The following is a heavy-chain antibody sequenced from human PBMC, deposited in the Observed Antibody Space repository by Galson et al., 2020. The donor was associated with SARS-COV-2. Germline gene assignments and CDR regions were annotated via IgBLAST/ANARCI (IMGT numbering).Heavy chain of an antibody. D-gene: IGHD6-13*01. CDR3: ARETDDYSSSWYDY. CDR2: ISYDGTTR. Sequence: LSLTCAASGFTFSTYAMHWVRQAPGKGLEWVGIISYDGTTRYNGDSVKGRFTISRDNSKNTLFPQMNNLRPEDTATYYCARETDDYSSSWYDYWGQGTRVTVSS. V-gene: IGHV3-30*01. J-gene: IGHJ4*02. CDR1: GFTFSTYA.